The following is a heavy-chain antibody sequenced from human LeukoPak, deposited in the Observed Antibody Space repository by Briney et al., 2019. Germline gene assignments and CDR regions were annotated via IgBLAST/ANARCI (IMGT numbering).Heavy chain of an antibody. CDR1: GFTFDDYG. CDR2: INWNGGST. CDR3: ARTSGWYDADAFDI. D-gene: IGHD6-19*01. Sequence: PGGSLRPSCAASGFTFDDYGMSWVRQAPGKGLEWVSGINWNGGSTGYADSVKGRFTISRDNAKNSLYLQMNSLRAEDTALYYCARTSGWYDADAFDIWGQGTMVTVSS. V-gene: IGHV3-20*04. J-gene: IGHJ3*02.